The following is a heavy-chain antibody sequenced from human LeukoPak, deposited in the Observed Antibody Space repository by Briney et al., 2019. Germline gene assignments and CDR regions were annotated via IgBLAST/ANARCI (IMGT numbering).Heavy chain of an antibody. J-gene: IGHJ4*02. CDR1: GFTFSSYS. Sequence: PGGSLRLSCAASGFTFSSYSMNWVRQAPGKGLEWVSSISSSSSYIYYADSVKGRFTIYRDNAKNSLYLQMNSLRAEDTAVYYCARAYSGSYDTYAYYYFDYWGQGTLVTVSS. D-gene: IGHD1-26*01. V-gene: IGHV3-21*01. CDR2: ISSSSSYI. CDR3: ARAYSGSYDTYAYYYFDY.